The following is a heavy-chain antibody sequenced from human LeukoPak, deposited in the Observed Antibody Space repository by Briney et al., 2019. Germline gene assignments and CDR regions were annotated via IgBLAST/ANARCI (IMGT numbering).Heavy chain of an antibody. CDR2: LSGSGSST. D-gene: IGHD4/OR15-4a*01. Sequence: GGSLRLSCVASGFIFNKHAMSWVRQAPGKGLEWVSGLSGSGSSTDYADSVKGRFTVSRDNSKNALFLQMNSLRAEDTAIYYCAKERDYGPADYWGQGTLVTVSS. CDR1: GFIFNKHA. V-gene: IGHV3-23*01. J-gene: IGHJ4*02. CDR3: AKERDYGPADY.